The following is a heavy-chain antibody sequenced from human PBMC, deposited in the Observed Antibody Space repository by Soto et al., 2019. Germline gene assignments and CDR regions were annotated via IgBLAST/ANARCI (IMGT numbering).Heavy chain of an antibody. V-gene: IGHV3-53*04. J-gene: IGHJ2*01. Sequence: EVQLVESGGGLVQPGGSLRLSCAASGFTVSSNYMSWVRQAPGKGLEWVSVIYSGGSTYYADSVKGRFTISRHNSKNTLYLQMNSLRAEDTAVYYCARASGGSWLWTWYFDLWGRGTLVTVSS. D-gene: IGHD2-15*01. CDR2: IYSGGST. CDR1: GFTVSSNY. CDR3: ARASGGSWLWTWYFDL.